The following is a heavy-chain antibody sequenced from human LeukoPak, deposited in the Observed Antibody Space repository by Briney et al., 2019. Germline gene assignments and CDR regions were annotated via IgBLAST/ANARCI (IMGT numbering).Heavy chain of an antibody. CDR2: ISSRSSCI. Sequence: GGSLRLSCAASGFTFSSYSMNWVRQAPGKGLERVSYISSRSSCIYYADSVKGRFTISRDNAKDSLYLQMNSLRAEDTAVYYCARGEGPPWELLTLDYWGQGTLVTVSS. D-gene: IGHD1-26*01. CDR3: ARGEGPPWELLTLDY. J-gene: IGHJ4*02. CDR1: GFTFSSYS. V-gene: IGHV3-21*01.